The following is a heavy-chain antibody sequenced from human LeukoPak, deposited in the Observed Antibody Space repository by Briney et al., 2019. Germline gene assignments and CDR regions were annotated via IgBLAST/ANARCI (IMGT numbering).Heavy chain of an antibody. Sequence: GESLKISCKGSGYSFTTYWIAWVRQRPGEGLEWMGIVYPGNSDSRYSPSFQGHVTMSDDKSISTAYLQLHSLEASDTAIYFWARGFDTGSSVNWFDPWGQGTLVTVSS. D-gene: IGHD6-13*01. CDR1: GYSFTTYW. J-gene: IGHJ5*02. CDR2: VYPGNSDS. CDR3: ARGFDTGSSVNWFDP. V-gene: IGHV5-51*01.